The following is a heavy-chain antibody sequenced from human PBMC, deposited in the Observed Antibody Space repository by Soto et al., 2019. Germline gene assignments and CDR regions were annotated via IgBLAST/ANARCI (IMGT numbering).Heavy chain of an antibody. CDR3: AKDEYYYSRSGYYIFDS. CDR1: GFTFSAYG. V-gene: IGHV3-30*18. Sequence: QAQLVESGGGVVQPGESLRLSCEVSGFTFSAYGMHWVRQAPGKGLEWVAAISHEGTNKNYEDSVKGRFTISRDNSKKTLYLQMNSLRPEDTALYYCAKDEYYYSRSGYYIFDSWGQGTLVTVSS. J-gene: IGHJ4*02. D-gene: IGHD3-22*01. CDR2: ISHEGTNK.